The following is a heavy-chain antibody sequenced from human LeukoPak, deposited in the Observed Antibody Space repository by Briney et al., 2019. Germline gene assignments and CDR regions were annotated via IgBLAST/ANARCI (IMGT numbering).Heavy chain of an antibody. Sequence: GGSLRLSCAASGFTFSSFWMHWVRQAPGKGLEWVSRITPDGDGSTYAASVQGRFTISRDNAKDTVYLQMSNLRAEDTALYYCARDPNNYDSHLGQGTLVTVSS. D-gene: IGHD3-22*01. V-gene: IGHV3-74*01. J-gene: IGHJ4*02. CDR1: GFTFSSFW. CDR3: ARDPNNYDSH. CDR2: ITPDGDGS.